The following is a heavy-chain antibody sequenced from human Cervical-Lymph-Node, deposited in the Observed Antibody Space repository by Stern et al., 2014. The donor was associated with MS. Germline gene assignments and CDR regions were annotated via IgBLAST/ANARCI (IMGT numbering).Heavy chain of an antibody. CDR1: GDSIYSGTYY. CDR2: INVSGST. V-gene: IGHV4-61*02. CDR3: ARDRGVGGLFDY. J-gene: IGHJ4*02. Sequence: QVQLQESGPGLVKPTQTLPLTCTVSGDSIYSGTYYWSWIRQSARKGLDWIGRINVSGSTNSNPSLKSRLTMSIDTSKNQFSLRLSSVTAADTAVYYCARDRGVGGLFDYWGQGTLGIVSS. D-gene: IGHD3-10*01.